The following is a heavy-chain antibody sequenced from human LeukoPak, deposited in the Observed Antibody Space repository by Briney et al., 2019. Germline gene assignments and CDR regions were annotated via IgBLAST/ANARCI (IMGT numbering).Heavy chain of an antibody. V-gene: IGHV4-39*01. Sequence: SETLSLTCTVSGGSISSSRYYWGWIRQPPGKGLEWIGNIYYSGSTYYNPSLKSRVTISLDTSKNQFSLKLSSVTAADTAVYYCARRDIAARPNWFDPWGQGTLVTVSS. CDR1: GGSISSSRYY. D-gene: IGHD6-6*01. J-gene: IGHJ5*02. CDR3: ARRDIAARPNWFDP. CDR2: IYYSGST.